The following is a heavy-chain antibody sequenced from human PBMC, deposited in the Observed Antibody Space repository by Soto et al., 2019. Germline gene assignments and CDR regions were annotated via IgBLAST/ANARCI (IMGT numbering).Heavy chain of an antibody. J-gene: IGHJ4*02. CDR1: GGSISSYY. V-gene: IGHV4-59*08. Sequence: QVQLQESGPGLVKPSETLSLTCTVSGGSISSYYWSWIRQPPGKGLEWIGYIYYSGSTNYNPSLKSRVTISVDPSKNRCSLNLSSVTAADTAVYYCARRYGSCFDYWGQGTLVTVSS. CDR2: IYYSGST. CDR3: ARRYGSCFDY. D-gene: IGHD5-18*01.